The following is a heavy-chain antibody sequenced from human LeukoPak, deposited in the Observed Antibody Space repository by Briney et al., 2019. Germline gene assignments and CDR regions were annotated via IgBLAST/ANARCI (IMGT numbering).Heavy chain of an antibody. V-gene: IGHV3-23*01. CDR1: GFTFSTYA. J-gene: IGHJ4*02. Sequence: PGGSLRLSCAASGFTFSTYAMTWVRQAPGQGLERVSSISGSGSGTYYAESVKGRFTISRDNSKNTLYLQMNSLRAEDTAVYYCAKVAYNWISYGPFDYWGQGTLVTVSS. CDR2: ISGSGSGT. CDR3: AKVAYNWISYGPFDY. D-gene: IGHD1-20*01.